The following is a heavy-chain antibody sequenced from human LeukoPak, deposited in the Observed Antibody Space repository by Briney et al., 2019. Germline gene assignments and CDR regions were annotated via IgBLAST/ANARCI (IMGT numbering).Heavy chain of an antibody. CDR1: GFTFDDYG. J-gene: IGHJ4*02. V-gene: IGHV3-20*04. D-gene: IGHD3/OR15-3a*01. Sequence: GGSLRLSCAASGFTFDDYGMSWVRQAPGKGLEWVSGMNWNGGSTVYADSVKGRFTISRDNVKNSLYLQMNSLRAEATALYYCARVGPVRTYFDYWGQGTLVTVSS. CDR2: MNWNGGST. CDR3: ARVGPVRTYFDY.